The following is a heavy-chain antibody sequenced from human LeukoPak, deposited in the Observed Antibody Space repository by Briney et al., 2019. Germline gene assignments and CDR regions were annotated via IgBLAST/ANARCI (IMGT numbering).Heavy chain of an antibody. CDR1: GGSIGSYY. CDR2: ISYSGST. D-gene: IGHD1-26*01. J-gene: IGHJ3*02. V-gene: IGHV4-59*01. CDR3: ARALSFSGRSDI. Sequence: SETLSLTCTVSGGSIGSYYGSWIRQPPGKGLEGMGYISYSGSTYYNPSLKRRGTISLDTSKNQFSLKLTSVTAADAAVYYCARALSFSGRSDIWGQGTMVTVSS.